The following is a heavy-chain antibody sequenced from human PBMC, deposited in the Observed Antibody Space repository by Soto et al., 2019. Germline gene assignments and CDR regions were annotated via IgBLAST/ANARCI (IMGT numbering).Heavy chain of an antibody. CDR3: ARGLQNYYYYYMDV. CDR2: IYSGGST. J-gene: IGHJ6*03. Sequence: GGSLRLSCAASGFTVSSNFMSWVRQAPGKGLEWVSVIYSGGSTYYADSVKGRFTISRDNSKNTLYLQMNSLRAEDTAVYYCARGLQNYYYYYMDVWGKGTTVTVSS. CDR1: GFTVSSNF. V-gene: IGHV3-66*01. D-gene: IGHD4-4*01.